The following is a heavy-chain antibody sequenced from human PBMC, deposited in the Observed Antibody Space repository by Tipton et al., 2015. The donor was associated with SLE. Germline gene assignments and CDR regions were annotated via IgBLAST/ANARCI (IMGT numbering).Heavy chain of an antibody. CDR3: AREGPHSRGWPVIDY. CDR2: LDISGST. V-gene: IGHV4-61*02. CDR1: GGSISSGVYY. D-gene: IGHD6-19*01. Sequence: LRLSCTVSGGSISSGVYYCTWIRQPAGTGLEWIGRLDISGSTNYKPSLKRRVTISVDTSKNPFSLKLRSVTAADAAVYYCAREGPHSRGWPVIDYWGQGTLVTVSS. J-gene: IGHJ4*02.